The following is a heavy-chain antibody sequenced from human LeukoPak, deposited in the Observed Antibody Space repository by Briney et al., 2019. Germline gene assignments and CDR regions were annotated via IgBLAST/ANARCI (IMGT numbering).Heavy chain of an antibody. J-gene: IGHJ4*02. V-gene: IGHV3-21*01. Sequence: PGGSLRLSCAASGFTFSSYGMNWVRQAPGKGLEWVSSISSSSSYIYYADSVKGRSTISRDNAKNSLYLQMNSLRAEDTAVYYCARDAECSGGSCYSSYYFDYWGQGTLVTVSS. CDR3: ARDAECSGGSCYSSYYFDY. D-gene: IGHD2-15*01. CDR2: ISSSSSYI. CDR1: GFTFSSYG.